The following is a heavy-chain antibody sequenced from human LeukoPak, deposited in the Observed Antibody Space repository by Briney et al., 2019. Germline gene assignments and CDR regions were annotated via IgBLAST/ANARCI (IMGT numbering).Heavy chain of an antibody. J-gene: IGHJ3*02. CDR1: GYTFTGYY. V-gene: IGHV1-2*06. CDR2: INPNSGGT. CDR3: ARINSASYWGHDAFDM. Sequence: ASVKASCKASGYTFTGYYIHWVRQAPGQGLEWMGRINPNSGGTNYVLKFQGKVTMTRDTSISPAYMELSRLRSDDTAVYCCARINSASYWGHDAFDMWDKGTMVTVPS. D-gene: IGHD1-26*01.